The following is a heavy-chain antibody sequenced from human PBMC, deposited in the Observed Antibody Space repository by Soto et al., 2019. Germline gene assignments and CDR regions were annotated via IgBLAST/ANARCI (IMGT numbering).Heavy chain of an antibody. V-gene: IGHV3-21*01. CDR1: GFTFSSYS. J-gene: IGHJ3*02. Sequence: GGSLRLSCAASGFTFSSYSMNWVRQAPGKGLEWVSSISSSSYIYYADSVKGRFTISRDNAKNSLYLQMNSLRAEDTAVYYCARGMTSVISDASEMWGQETLV. CDR2: ISSSSYI. CDR3: ARGMTSVISDASEM. D-gene: IGHD4-17*01.